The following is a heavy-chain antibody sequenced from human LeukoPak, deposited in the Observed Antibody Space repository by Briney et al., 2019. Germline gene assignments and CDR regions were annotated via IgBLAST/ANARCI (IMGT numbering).Heavy chain of an antibody. D-gene: IGHD3-10*01. V-gene: IGHV1-2*02. CDR3: AREPYYYGSGSYYPFDY. Sequence: ASVKVSCKASGYTFTGYYMHWVRQAPGQGLEWMGWINPNSGGTNYAQKFQGRVTMTRDTSISTAYMELSRLRSDDTAVYYCAREPYYYGSGSYYPFDYWGQGTLVTVSS. CDR1: GYTFTGYY. J-gene: IGHJ4*02. CDR2: INPNSGGT.